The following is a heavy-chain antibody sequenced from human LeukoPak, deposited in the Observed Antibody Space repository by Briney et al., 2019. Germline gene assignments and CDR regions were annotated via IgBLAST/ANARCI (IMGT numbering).Heavy chain of an antibody. Sequence: SETLSLTCAVYGGSFSGYYWSWIRQPPGRGLEWIGEINHSGSTNYNPSLKSRVTISVDTSKNQFSLKLSSVTAADTAVYYCARTYDFWSGYPPHFDYWGQGTLVTVSS. CDR3: ARTYDFWSGYPPHFDY. CDR1: GGSFSGYY. V-gene: IGHV4-34*01. J-gene: IGHJ4*02. D-gene: IGHD3-3*01. CDR2: INHSGST.